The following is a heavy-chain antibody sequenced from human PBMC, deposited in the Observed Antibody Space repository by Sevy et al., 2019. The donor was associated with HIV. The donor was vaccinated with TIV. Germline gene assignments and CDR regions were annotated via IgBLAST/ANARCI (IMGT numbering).Heavy chain of an antibody. CDR1: GFTFSSYW. V-gene: IGHV3-7*01. CDR3: VRQGVGGYSYSLDC. Sequence: GGSLRLSCAASGFTFSSYWMSWVRQAPGKGLEWVATMKEDGSERNYVDSVKGRFTISRDNAKNSLYLQMNSLRAEDTAQSYCVRQGVGGYSYSLDCWGQGTLVTVSS. CDR2: MKEDGSER. D-gene: IGHD5-18*01. J-gene: IGHJ4*02.